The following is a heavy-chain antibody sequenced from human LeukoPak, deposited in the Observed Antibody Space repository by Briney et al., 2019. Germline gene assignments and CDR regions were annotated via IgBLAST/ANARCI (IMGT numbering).Heavy chain of an antibody. D-gene: IGHD3-9*01. V-gene: IGHV4-59*01. CDR1: GGSMSSYY. Sequence: SETLSLTCTVSGGSMSSYYWSWIRQPPGKGLEGIGYIYYSGGTNYNPSLKSRVTISVDTSKNQFSLKLNSVTAADTAVYYCARVTGYMIEDYFDYWGQGILVTVSS. CDR3: ARVTGYMIEDYFDY. CDR2: IYYSGGT. J-gene: IGHJ4*02.